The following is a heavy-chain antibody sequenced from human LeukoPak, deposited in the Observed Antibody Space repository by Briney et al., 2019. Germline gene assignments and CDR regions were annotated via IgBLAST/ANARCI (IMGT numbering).Heavy chain of an antibody. J-gene: IGHJ4*02. CDR2: IKQDGSEK. D-gene: IGHD3-10*01. V-gene: IGHV3-7*01. CDR3: ARFYYFGSGSYGY. CDR1: GFTFSSYW. Sequence: GGSLRLSCAASGFTFSSYWMSWVRQAPGKGLEWVASIKQDGSEKYYVDSVKGRFTISRGNAKNSLYVQMNSLRAEDTAVYYCARFYYFGSGSYGYWGQGTLVTVSS.